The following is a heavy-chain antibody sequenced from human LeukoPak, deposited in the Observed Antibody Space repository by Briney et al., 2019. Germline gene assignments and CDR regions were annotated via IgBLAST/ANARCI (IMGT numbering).Heavy chain of an antibody. CDR3: ARLGIYPIQGYNYNYHYMDV. CDR1: GASISSSY. V-gene: IGHV4-59*08. D-gene: IGHD1-1*01. Sequence: SETLSLTCTLSGASISSSYWSWIRQPPGKGLEWIGYIYYTGSTNYNPSLKSRVTISVDMSKNQFSLQLSSVTAADTAACYCARLGIYPIQGYNYNYHYMDVWAKGTTVTVSS. J-gene: IGHJ6*03. CDR2: IYYTGST.